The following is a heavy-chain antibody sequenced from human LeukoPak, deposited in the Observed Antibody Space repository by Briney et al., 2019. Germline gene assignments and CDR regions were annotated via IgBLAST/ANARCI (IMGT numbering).Heavy chain of an antibody. D-gene: IGHD6-13*01. J-gene: IGHJ5*02. CDR2: MNPNSGNT. V-gene: IGHV1-8*03. Sequence: GESLKISCQGSGYTFTSYDINWVRQATGQGLEWMGWMNPNSGNTGYAQKFQGRVTITRNTSISTAYMELSSLRSEDTAVYYCARDYAGYSSSWYVWFDPWGRGTLVTVSS. CDR3: ARDYAGYSSSWYVWFDP. CDR1: GYTFTSYD.